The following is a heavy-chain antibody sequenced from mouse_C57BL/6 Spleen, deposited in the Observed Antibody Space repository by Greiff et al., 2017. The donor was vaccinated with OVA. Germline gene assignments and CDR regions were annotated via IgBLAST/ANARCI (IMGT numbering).Heavy chain of an antibody. J-gene: IGHJ1*03. V-gene: IGHV5-16*01. CDR1: GFTFSDYY. D-gene: IGHD2-14*01. Sequence: EVMLVESEGGLVQPGSSMKLSCTASGFTFSDYYMAWVRQVPEKGLEWVANINYDGSSTYYLDSLKSRFIISRDNAKNILYLQMSSLKSEDTATYYCARGGYSRGYFDVWGTGTTVTVSS. CDR2: INYDGSST. CDR3: ARGGYSRGYFDV.